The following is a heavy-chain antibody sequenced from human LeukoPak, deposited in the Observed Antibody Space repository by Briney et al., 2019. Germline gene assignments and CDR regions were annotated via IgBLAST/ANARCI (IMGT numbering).Heavy chain of an antibody. D-gene: IGHD4-23*01. V-gene: IGHV1-69*05. CDR2: IIPIFGTA. CDR3: ARDGGNWVSDH. J-gene: IGHJ4*02. CDR1: GGTFISYA. Sequence: GSSVKVSCKASGGTFISYAISWVRQAPGQGLEWMGRIIPIFGTANYAQKFQGRVTITTDESTSTAYMELSSLRSEDTAVYYCARDGGNWVSDHWGQGTLVTVSS.